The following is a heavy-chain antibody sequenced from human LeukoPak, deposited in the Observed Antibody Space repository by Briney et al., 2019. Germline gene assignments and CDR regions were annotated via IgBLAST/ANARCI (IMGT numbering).Heavy chain of an antibody. D-gene: IGHD3-10*01. Sequence: ASVKVSCKASGYTFTSYGISWVRQAPGQGLEWMGWISAYNGNTNYAQKLQGRVTMTTDTSTSTAYMELRSLRSDDTAVYYCARTVYYGSGPDWFDPWGQGTLVTVSS. J-gene: IGHJ5*02. CDR2: ISAYNGNT. CDR3: ARTVYYGSGPDWFDP. V-gene: IGHV1-18*04. CDR1: GYTFTSYG.